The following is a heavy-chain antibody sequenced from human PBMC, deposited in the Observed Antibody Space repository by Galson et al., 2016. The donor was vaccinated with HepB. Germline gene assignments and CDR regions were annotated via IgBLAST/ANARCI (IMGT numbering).Heavy chain of an antibody. CDR3: AREFTFGGVIVTGFDV. D-gene: IGHD3-16*02. CDR1: GGTFSSYP. V-gene: IGHV1-69*13. J-gene: IGHJ3*01. Sequence: SVKVSCKAFGGTFSSYPISWVRQAPGQGLEWMGSFVPIFGTPNYAQRLQGRVTIMLDESTSTAYLELSSLRSEDTAVYYCAREFTFGGVIVTGFDVRGQGTMVTVSS. CDR2: FVPIFGTP.